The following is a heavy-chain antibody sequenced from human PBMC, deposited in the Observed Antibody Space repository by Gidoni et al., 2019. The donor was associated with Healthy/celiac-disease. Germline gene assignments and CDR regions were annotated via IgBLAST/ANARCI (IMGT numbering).Heavy chain of an antibody. CDR3: ARDRLRFLEEGLRGMDV. D-gene: IGHD3-3*01. Sequence: QVQLVESGGGVVQPGRSLRLSCAASGFTFSSYGMHWVRQAPGTGLEWVAVIWYDGSNKYYADSVKGRFTISRDNSKNTRYLQMNSLRAEDTAVYYCARDRLRFLEEGLRGMDVWGQGTTVTVSS. J-gene: IGHJ6*02. CDR2: IWYDGSNK. V-gene: IGHV3-33*01. CDR1: GFTFSSYG.